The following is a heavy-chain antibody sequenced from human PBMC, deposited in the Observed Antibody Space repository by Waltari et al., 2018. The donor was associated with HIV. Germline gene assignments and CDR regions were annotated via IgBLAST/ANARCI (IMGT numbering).Heavy chain of an antibody. CDR3: ARDGGARFSSWAILGD. CDR1: GFPVSDYS. D-gene: IGHD6-13*01. J-gene: IGHJ4*02. CDR2: MLYDGDKK. Sequence: QVQLVESGGGVVLPGRSLRLSCAASGFPVSDYSMHWVRQAPGKGLEWVAVMLYDGDKKYYADSAKGRFTNSRDNSKNTVYLQINTLRAEDTAVYYCARDGGARFSSWAILGDWGQGTLVTVSS. V-gene: IGHV3-33*01.